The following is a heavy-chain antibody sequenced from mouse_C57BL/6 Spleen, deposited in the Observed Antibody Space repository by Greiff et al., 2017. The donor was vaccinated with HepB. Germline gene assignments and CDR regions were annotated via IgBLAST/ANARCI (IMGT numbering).Heavy chain of an antibody. CDR3: ARCPSFHYYGSSYYFDY. V-gene: IGHV1-26*01. Sequence: VQLQQSGPELVKPGASVKISCKASGYTFTDYYMNWVKQSHGKSLEWIGDINPNNGGTSYNQKFKGKATLTVDKSSSTAYMELRSLTSEDSAVYYCARCPSFHYYGSSYYFDYWGQGTTLTVSS. D-gene: IGHD1-1*01. J-gene: IGHJ2*01. CDR1: GYTFTDYY. CDR2: INPNNGGT.